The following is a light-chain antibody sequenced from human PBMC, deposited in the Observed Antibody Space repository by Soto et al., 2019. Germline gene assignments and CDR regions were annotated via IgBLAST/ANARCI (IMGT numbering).Light chain of an antibody. CDR3: QQYGSSLMWT. CDR1: QSVSSSY. Sequence: EIVLTQSPGTLSLSPGERATLSCRASQSVSSSYLAWYQQKPGQAPRLLIYGASSRATGIPDRFSGSGSGTDFTLTISRLEPEDFAVYYCQQYGSSLMWTFGQGTRVDNK. V-gene: IGKV3-20*01. J-gene: IGKJ1*01. CDR2: GAS.